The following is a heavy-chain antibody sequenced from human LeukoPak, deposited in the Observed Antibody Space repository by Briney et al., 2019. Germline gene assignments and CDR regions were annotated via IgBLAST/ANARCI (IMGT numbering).Heavy chain of an antibody. CDR2: IIPIFGTA. CDR1: GGTFSSYA. J-gene: IGHJ6*03. D-gene: IGHD2-21*02. V-gene: IGHV1-69*01. Sequence: SVKVSCKASGGTFSSYAISWVRQAPGQGLEWMGGIIPIFGTANYAQKFQGRVTITADESTSTAYVELSSLRSEDTAVYYCARGVTARGFYYYMDVWGKGTTVTISS. CDR3: ARGVTARGFYYYMDV.